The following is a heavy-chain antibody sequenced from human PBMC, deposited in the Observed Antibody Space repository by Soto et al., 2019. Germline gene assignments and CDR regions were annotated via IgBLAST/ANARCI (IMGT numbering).Heavy chain of an antibody. CDR3: AKDLARRWSFGY. CDR1: GFTFSRDG. V-gene: IGHV3-30*18. D-gene: IGHD3-3*01. J-gene: IGHJ4*02. CDR2: ISNDGSTK. Sequence: QVPLVESGGGVVQPGRSLRLSFAASGFTFSRDGMHWVRQAPGQGLEWVACISNDGSTKYNGDSVKGRFTISRDNSKNTLYLQMNSLRGEDTAVYYCAKDLARRWSFGYWGQGTLGTVSS.